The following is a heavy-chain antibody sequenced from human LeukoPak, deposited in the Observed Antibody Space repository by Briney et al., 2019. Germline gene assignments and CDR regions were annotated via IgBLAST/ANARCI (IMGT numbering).Heavy chain of an antibody. CDR1: GGSISSSSYY. CDR3: ARVGIAPN. V-gene: IGHV4-39*01. CDR2: IYYSGST. J-gene: IGHJ4*02. Sequence: SETLSLTCTVPGGSISSSSYYWGWIRQPPGKGLEWIGSIYYSGSTYYNPSLKSRVTISVDTSKNQFSLKLSSVTAADTAVYYCARVGIAPNWGQGTLVTVSS. D-gene: IGHD6-13*01.